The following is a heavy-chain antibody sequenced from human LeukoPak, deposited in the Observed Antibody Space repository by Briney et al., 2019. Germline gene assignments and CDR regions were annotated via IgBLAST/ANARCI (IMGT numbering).Heavy chain of an antibody. CDR2: IFRDGTT. Sequence: GGSLRLSCAASSFSVSGDYMNWVRQAPGKGLEWVSVIFRDGTTHYADAVKGRFTISRDNSKNTLYLQMNSLRAEDTAVYYRARDETPFTRAFDIWGQGTMVTVSS. D-gene: IGHD2-2*01. CDR1: SFSVSGDY. CDR3: ARDETPFTRAFDI. J-gene: IGHJ3*02. V-gene: IGHV3-66*01.